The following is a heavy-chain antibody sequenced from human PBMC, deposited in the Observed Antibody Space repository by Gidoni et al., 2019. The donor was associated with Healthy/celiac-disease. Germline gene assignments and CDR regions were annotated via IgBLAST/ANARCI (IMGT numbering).Heavy chain of an antibody. CDR2: IYYSGST. D-gene: IGHD6-13*01. V-gene: IGHV4-39*01. J-gene: IGHJ5*02. Sequence: QLQLQESGPGLVKPSETLSLTCTVSGGSISSSSYYWGWIRQPPGKGLEWIGSIYYSGSTYYNPSLKSRVTISVDTSKNQFSLKLSSVTAADTAVYYCARHNRVEVSSSWPIRVEEKTTVFDPWGQGTLVTVSS. CDR3: ARHNRVEVSSSWPIRVEEKTTVFDP. CDR1: GGSISSSSYY.